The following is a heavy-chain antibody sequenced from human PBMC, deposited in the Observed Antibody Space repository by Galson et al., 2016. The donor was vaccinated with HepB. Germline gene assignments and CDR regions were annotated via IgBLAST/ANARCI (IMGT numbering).Heavy chain of an antibody. CDR2: ISGTGTYI. Sequence: ASGFTFITYSMNWVRQAPGNGLEWVSSISGTGTYIYYAESVKGRFHISRDNAKNLLYLQMNSLRAEDTAVDYCARGSNYEILTGYLRWGQGTLVTVSS. V-gene: IGHV3-21*06. CDR3: ARGSNYEILTGYLR. J-gene: IGHJ1*01. CDR1: GFTFITYS. D-gene: IGHD3-9*01.